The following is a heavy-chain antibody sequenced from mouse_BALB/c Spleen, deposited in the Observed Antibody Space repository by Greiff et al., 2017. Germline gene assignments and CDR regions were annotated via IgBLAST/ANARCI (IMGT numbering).Heavy chain of an antibody. CDR2: IRSNSNNYAT. Sequence: EVQRVESGGGLVQPKGSLKLSCAASGFTFNTYAMHWVCQAPGKGLEWVACIRSNSNNYATYYADSVKDRFTISRDDSQSMLYLQMNNLKTEETAMYYCVREDDDYALDYWGQGTSVTVSS. J-gene: IGHJ4*01. CDR1: GFTFNTYA. V-gene: IGHV10-3*03. D-gene: IGHD2-12*01. CDR3: VREDDDYALDY.